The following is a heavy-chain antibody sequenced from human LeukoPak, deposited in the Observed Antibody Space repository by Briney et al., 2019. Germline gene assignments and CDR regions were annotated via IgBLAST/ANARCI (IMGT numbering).Heavy chain of an antibody. CDR2: VHHSGST. CDR1: GGSISSGDYY. D-gene: IGHD2-15*01. V-gene: IGHV4-31*03. CDR3: ARTPDCSDGSCYQYFQY. Sequence: SQTLSLTCTVSGGSISSGDYYWSWIRQNPGKCLEWIGYVHHSGSTYYNPSLKSRVAMSIDTSKDQFSLRVYSVTAADTAVYYCARTPDCSDGSCYQYFQYWGQGALVTVSS. J-gene: IGHJ1*01.